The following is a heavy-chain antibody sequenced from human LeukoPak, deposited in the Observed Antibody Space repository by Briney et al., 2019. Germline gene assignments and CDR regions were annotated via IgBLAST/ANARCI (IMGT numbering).Heavy chain of an antibody. D-gene: IGHD6-13*01. J-gene: IGHJ5*02. CDR2: ITSSSSTI. Sequence: GGSLRLSCAASGFTFSSYAMSWVRQAPGKGLEWVSYITSSSSTIYYADSVKGRFTISRDNAKNSLYLQINSLRDEDTAVYYCARHSSRWYDGGIKWFDPWGQGTLVTVSS. V-gene: IGHV3-48*02. CDR3: ARHSSRWYDGGIKWFDP. CDR1: GFTFSSYA.